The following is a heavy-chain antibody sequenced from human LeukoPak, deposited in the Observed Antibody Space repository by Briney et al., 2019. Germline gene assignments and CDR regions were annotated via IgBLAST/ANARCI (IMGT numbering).Heavy chain of an antibody. CDR1: GGTFSSYA. J-gene: IGHJ4*02. Sequence: GSSVKVSCKASGGTFSSYAISWVRQAPGQGLEWMGWINPNSGGTNYAQKFQGRVTMTRDMSTSTVYMELSSLRSEDTAVYYCARDRLWESYYFDYWGQGTLVTVSS. V-gene: IGHV1-2*02. CDR2: INPNSGGT. D-gene: IGHD4/OR15-4a*01. CDR3: ARDRLWESYYFDY.